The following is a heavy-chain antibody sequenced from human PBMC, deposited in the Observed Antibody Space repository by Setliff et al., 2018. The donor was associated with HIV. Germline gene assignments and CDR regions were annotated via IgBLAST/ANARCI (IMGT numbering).Heavy chain of an antibody. CDR1: GYTFTSYD. V-gene: IGHV1-8*02. D-gene: IGHD3-22*01. CDR2: MNPNSGNT. J-gene: IGHJ4*02. CDR3: ARAPYYYDSSGYYLIDY. Sequence: ASVMVSCKASGYTFTSYDINWVRQATGQGLEWMGWMNPNSGNTGYAQKFQGRVTMTRNTSISTAYMELSSLRSEDTAVYYCARAPYYYDSSGYYLIDYWGQGTLVTVSS.